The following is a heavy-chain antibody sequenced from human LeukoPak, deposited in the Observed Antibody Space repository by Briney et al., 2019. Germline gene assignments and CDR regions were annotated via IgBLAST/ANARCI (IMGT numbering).Heavy chain of an antibody. D-gene: IGHD2-15*01. V-gene: IGHV3-23*01. CDR3: AKGSDCSASFCGPDY. Sequence: QTGGSLRLSCAASGFTFSRSAMNWVRQAPGKGLEWVSGISAGGSTEYADSVEGRFTISRDNSKNTLFLQMNSLRAEDTAVYFYAKGSDCSASFCGPDYWGQGTLVTVSS. J-gene: IGHJ4*02. CDR1: GFTFSRSA. CDR2: ISAGGST.